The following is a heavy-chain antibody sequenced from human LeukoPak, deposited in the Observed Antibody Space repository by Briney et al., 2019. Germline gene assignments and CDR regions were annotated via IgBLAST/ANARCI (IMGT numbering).Heavy chain of an antibody. J-gene: IGHJ4*02. Sequence: SETLSLTCAVSGGSIISSNWWSWVRQPPGKGLEWIGEAFHSGSTNYSPSLRSRVTISVDKSRNQFSLKLHSVTAADTAVYFCARGGGTPTTVVTPFDYWGQGTLVTVSS. CDR2: AFHSGST. CDR3: ARGGGTPTTVVTPFDY. CDR1: GGSIISSNW. D-gene: IGHD4-23*01. V-gene: IGHV4-4*02.